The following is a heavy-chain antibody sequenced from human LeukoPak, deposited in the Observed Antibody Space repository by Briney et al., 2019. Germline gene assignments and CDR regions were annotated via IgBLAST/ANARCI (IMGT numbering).Heavy chain of an antibody. D-gene: IGHD3-10*01. V-gene: IGHV4-4*07. J-gene: IGHJ6*02. CDR3: ARVWKLGSGSYPGSYYYYGMDV. CDR1: GGSISSYY. CDR2: IYTSGST. Sequence: SETLSLTRTVSGGSISSYYWSWIRQPAGKGLEWIGRIYTSGSTNYNPSLKSRVTMSVDTSKNQFSLKLSSVTAADTAVYYCARVWKLGSGSYPGSYYYYGMDVWGQGTTVTVSS.